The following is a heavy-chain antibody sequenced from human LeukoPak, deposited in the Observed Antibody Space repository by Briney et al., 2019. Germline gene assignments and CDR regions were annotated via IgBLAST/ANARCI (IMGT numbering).Heavy chain of an antibody. D-gene: IGHD3-22*01. CDR1: GFTFSDYY. CDR2: ISSSGGTI. V-gene: IGHV3-11*01. Sequence: GGSLRLSCAASGFTFSDYYMSWIRQAPGKGLEWVSYISSSGGTIYYADSVKGRFTISRDNAKNSLYLQMNSLRAEDTALYYCAKDKNSAFEGSGYLDYWGQGTLVTVSS. J-gene: IGHJ4*02. CDR3: AKDKNSAFEGSGYLDY.